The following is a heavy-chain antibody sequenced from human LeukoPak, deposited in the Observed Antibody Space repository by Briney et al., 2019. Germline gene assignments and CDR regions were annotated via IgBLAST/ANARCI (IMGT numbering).Heavy chain of an antibody. J-gene: IGHJ4*02. Sequence: GESLKISCKGSGYSFTSYWIGWVRQMPGKGLEWMGIIDPGDSDTRYNPSFQGQVTISADKSITTAYLQWSSLKASDTAMYYCARQEAVSGTFFFDYWGQGTLVTVSS. CDR1: GYSFTSYW. CDR2: IDPGDSDT. D-gene: IGHD1-20*01. V-gene: IGHV5-51*01. CDR3: ARQEAVSGTFFFDY.